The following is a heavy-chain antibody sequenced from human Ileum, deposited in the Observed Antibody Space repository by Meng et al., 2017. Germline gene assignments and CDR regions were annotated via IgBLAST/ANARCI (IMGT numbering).Heavy chain of an antibody. CDR3: VRVPGRAVAGSGFGYFDL. Sequence: QVQSQRSGPGLVRPSETLSLTCTVSGGSVSKGNYYWSWIRQPPGRGLEWIASTWSTNYNPSLKSRVIILLDTSKNQLSLKLSSVTAADTAVYYCVRVPGRAVAGSGFGYFDLWGRGTLVTVSS. CDR1: GGSVSKGNYY. J-gene: IGHJ2*01. V-gene: IGHV4-61*01. CDR2: TWST. D-gene: IGHD6-19*01.